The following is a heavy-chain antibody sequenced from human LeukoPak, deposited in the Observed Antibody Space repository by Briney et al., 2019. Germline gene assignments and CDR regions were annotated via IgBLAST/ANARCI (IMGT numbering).Heavy chain of an antibody. J-gene: IGHJ5*02. CDR3: ARRYDFWSGYYGWFDP. CDR2: ISISGYST. V-gene: IGHV3-11*04. Sequence: GGSLRLSFAASGFPFNNYYMSWIRRAPGKGVEWISSISISGYSTYYADSVKGRFTISRDNAKNSLYLQMNNLRPEDTAFYYCARRYDFWSGYYGWFDPWGQGTLVTVSS. D-gene: IGHD3-3*01. CDR1: GFPFNNYY.